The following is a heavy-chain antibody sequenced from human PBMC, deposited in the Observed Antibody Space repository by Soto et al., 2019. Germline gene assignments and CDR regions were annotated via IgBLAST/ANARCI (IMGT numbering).Heavy chain of an antibody. CDR3: ALRSMAVVPEY. Sequence: PSQTPSLARAVSGDSICSYYRMWIRQPPGKGLESIGYLYYGRSANYNPSLKSRVTLSVDTFTNQCSLTLSSMTAADTAVYYCALRSMAVVPEYWGQGTLVTVSS. V-gene: IGHV4-59*01. D-gene: IGHD3-22*01. CDR2: LYYGRSA. J-gene: IGHJ4*02. CDR1: GDSICSYY.